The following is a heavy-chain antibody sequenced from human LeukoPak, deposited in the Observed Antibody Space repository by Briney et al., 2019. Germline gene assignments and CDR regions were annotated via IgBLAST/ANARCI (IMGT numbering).Heavy chain of an antibody. V-gene: IGHV4-34*01. Sequence: GSLRLSCAASGFTFSSYAMSWVRQPPGKGLEWIGEINHSGSTNYNPSLKSRVTISVDTSKNQFSLKLSSVTAADTAVYYCARGRHVEGNCSGGSCYFHYWGQGTLVTVSS. D-gene: IGHD2-15*01. CDR3: ARGRHVEGNCSGGSCYFHY. J-gene: IGHJ4*02. CDR1: GFTFSSYA. CDR2: INHSGST.